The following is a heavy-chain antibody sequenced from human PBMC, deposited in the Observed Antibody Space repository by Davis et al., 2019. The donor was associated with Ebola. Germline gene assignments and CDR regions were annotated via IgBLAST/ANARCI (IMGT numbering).Heavy chain of an antibody. CDR3: ARGKYSSSWYFRFYYFDY. CDR1: GGTFSSYA. CDR2: ISAYNGNT. J-gene: IGHJ4*02. V-gene: IGHV1-18*01. Sequence: ASVKVSCKASGGTFSSYAISWVRQAPGQGLEWMGWISAYNGNTNYAQKLQGRVTMTTDTSTSTAYMELRSLRSDDTAVYYCARGKYSSSWYFRFYYFDYWGQGTLVTVSS. D-gene: IGHD6-13*01.